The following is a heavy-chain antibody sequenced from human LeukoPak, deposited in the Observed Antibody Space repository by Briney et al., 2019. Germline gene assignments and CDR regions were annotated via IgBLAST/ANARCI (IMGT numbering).Heavy chain of an antibody. CDR3: AKSKSPYPMDYIFDF. CDR1: GFIFGSYG. J-gene: IGHJ4*02. V-gene: IGHV3-30*18. CDR2: ISNDGSIT. D-gene: IGHD4-11*01. Sequence: GGSLRLSCAASGFIFGSYGMHWVRQAPGKGLEWVAVISNDGSITKYGDSVRGRFTISRDNSKNTLYVQMNSLRTDDAAVYYCAKSKSPYPMDYIFDFWGQGTRVTVSS.